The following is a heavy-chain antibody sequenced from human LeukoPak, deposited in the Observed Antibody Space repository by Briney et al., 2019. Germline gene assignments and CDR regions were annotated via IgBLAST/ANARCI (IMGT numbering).Heavy chain of an antibody. J-gene: IGHJ4*02. CDR3: AKVKYDFWGGYFDY. D-gene: IGHD3-3*01. Sequence: GGALRLSCAASGFTFSSYATSWVRQAPGKGLEWVSAISGSGGSTYYADSVKGRFTISRDNSKNTLYLQMNTLRAEDTALYISAKVKYDFWGGYFDYWGQGTLVTVSS. CDR2: ISGSGGST. V-gene: IGHV3-23*01. CDR1: GFTFSSYA.